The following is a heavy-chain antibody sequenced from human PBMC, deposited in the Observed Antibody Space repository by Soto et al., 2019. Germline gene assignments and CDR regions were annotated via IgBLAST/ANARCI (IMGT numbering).Heavy chain of an antibody. CDR1: GYSFTTYG. CDR2: TSSNNGKT. J-gene: IGHJ6*02. CDR3: ATPHRNYSYGMDV. V-gene: IGHV1-18*01. Sequence: GASVKVSCKTSGYSFTTYGISWVRQAPGQGLEWMGWTSSNNGKTKYAQKFQGRVTMTTDKSTNTVHMELRSLRSGDTAVYYCATPHRNYSYGMDVWGQGTTVTVSS. D-gene: IGHD1-26*01.